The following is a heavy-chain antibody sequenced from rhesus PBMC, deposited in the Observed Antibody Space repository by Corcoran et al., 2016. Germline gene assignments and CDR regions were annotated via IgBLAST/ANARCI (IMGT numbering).Heavy chain of an antibody. CDR3: ARGGTTVAAQIDY. D-gene: IGHD4-29*01. Sequence: QVTLKESGPALVKPTQTLTLTCTFSGFSLSTSGMGVGWIRQPPGKALDWLASSYWDDDKYYNKSLKSRLTIAKDTSKNQVVLTMTNMDPVDTATYYWARGGTTVAAQIDYWGQGVLVTVSS. CDR1: GFSLSTSGMG. V-gene: IGHV2S1*01. CDR2: SYWDDDK. J-gene: IGHJ4*01.